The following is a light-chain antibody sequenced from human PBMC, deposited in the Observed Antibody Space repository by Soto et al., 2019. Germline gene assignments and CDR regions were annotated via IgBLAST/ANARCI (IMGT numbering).Light chain of an antibody. CDR3: QQLNSYPLT. V-gene: IGKV1-9*01. J-gene: IGKJ4*01. CDR2: AAS. Sequence: DIQLTQSPSFLSASVGDRVTITCRASQGISSCLAWYQQKPGKAPTLLIYAASTLQSGVPSRFSGSGSGTEFTLTISSLQPEDFATYYCQQLNSYPLTFGGGTKVEIK. CDR1: QGISSC.